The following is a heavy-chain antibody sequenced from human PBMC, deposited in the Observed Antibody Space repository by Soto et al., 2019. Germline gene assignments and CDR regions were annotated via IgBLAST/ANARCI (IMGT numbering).Heavy chain of an antibody. CDR2: INPSGGST. J-gene: IGHJ5*02. Sequence: ASVKVSCKASGYTFTSYYMHWVRQATGQGLEWMGIINPSGGSTSYAQKFQGRVTMTRDTSTSTVYMELSSLRSEDTAVYYCSTGDCDFWSGYQKVTEYWFDPWG. D-gene: IGHD3-3*01. CDR1: GYTFTSYY. V-gene: IGHV1-46*01. CDR3: STGDCDFWSGYQKVTEYWFDP.